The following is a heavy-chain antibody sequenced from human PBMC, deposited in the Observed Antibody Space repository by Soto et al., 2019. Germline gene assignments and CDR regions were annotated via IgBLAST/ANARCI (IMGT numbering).Heavy chain of an antibody. V-gene: IGHV3-23*01. D-gene: IGHD2-21*02. CDR1: GFTFPNYA. CDR3: AKYYMVTTSYYYYYGLDV. CDR2: ISGSGSSR. J-gene: IGHJ6*02. Sequence: GGSLRLSCTASGFTFPNYAMSWVRQAPGKGLEWLSTISGSGSSRYTAGSVRGRFTISRDNSRNTLSLQINGLRAEDTAVYFCAKYYMVTTSYYYYYGLDVWGQGTTVTVSS.